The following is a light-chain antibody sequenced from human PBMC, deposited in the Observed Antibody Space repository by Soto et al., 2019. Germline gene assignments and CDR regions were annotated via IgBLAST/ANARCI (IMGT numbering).Light chain of an antibody. CDR2: AAS. V-gene: IGKV1-39*01. CDR3: QQSYSTPPT. J-gene: IGKJ1*01. CDR1: QSISSY. Sequence: DIQMTQSPSSLSASVGDRVTITCRASQSISSYLNWYQQKPGKAPKLLIYAASSLQSGVPSRFSGSGSGTDCTLTISSLQPDYFATYYCQQSYSTPPTFGQATKV.